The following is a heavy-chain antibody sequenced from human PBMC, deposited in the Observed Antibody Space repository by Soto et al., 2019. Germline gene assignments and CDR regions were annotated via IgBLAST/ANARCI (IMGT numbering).Heavy chain of an antibody. CDR2: IIPIFGTA. CDR3: ARPSRFYYDSSGQSAWFDP. V-gene: IGHV1-69*14. CDR1: GGTFSSYA. D-gene: IGHD3-22*01. J-gene: IGHJ5*02. Sequence: QVQLVQSGAEVKKPGSSVKVSCKASGGTFSSYAISWVRQAPGQGLEWMGGIIPIFGTANYAQKFQGRITITPDKSTSTAYMELTSLRSEDTAVYYCARPSRFYYDSSGQSAWFDPWGQGTLVTVSS.